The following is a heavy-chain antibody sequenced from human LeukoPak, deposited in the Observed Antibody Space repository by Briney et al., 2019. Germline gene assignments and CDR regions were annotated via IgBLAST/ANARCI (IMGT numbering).Heavy chain of an antibody. D-gene: IGHD3-22*01. CDR1: GYTFTSYG. CDR2: ISAYNGNT. CDR3: AISVKRAGDSSGYYWADAFDI. Sequence: ASVKVSCKASGYTFTSYGISWVRQAPGQGLEWMGWISAYNGNTNYAQKPQGRVTMTTDTSTSTAYMELRSLRSDDTAVYYCAISVKRAGDSSGYYWADAFDIWGQGTMVTVSS. V-gene: IGHV1-18*01. J-gene: IGHJ3*02.